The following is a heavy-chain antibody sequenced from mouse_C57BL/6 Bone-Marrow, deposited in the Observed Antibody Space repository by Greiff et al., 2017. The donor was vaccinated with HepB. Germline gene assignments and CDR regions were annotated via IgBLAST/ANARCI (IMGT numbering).Heavy chain of an antibody. V-gene: IGHV1-81*01. D-gene: IGHD4-1*01. J-gene: IGHJ2*01. CDR1: GYTFTSYG. Sequence: VKLQESGAELARPGASVKLSCKASGYTFTSYGISWVKQRTGQGLEWIGEIYPRSGNTYYNEKFKGKATLTADKSSSTAYMELRSLTSEDSADYFCAREVTGTRDYWGQGTTLTVSS. CDR2: IYPRSGNT. CDR3: AREVTGTRDY.